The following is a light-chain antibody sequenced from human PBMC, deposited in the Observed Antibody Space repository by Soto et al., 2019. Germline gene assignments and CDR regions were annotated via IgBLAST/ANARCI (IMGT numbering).Light chain of an antibody. CDR3: QQYYTNSQAS. CDR2: KAS. Sequence: DVQMTQSPSTLSASVGDRVTITCRASQNIDNWLAWYQQKLGKAPKLLIYKASNLETGVPSRFSGSGSGTEFSLTISNLEPDDFATYHCQQYYTNSQASFGQGTKVEVK. J-gene: IGKJ1*01. V-gene: IGKV1-5*03. CDR1: QNIDNW.